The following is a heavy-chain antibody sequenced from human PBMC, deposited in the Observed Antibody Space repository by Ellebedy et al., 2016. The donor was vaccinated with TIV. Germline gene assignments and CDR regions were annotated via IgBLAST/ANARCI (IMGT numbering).Heavy chain of an antibody. CDR2: INHSGDT. Sequence: MPSETLSLTCAVYGGSFNAYYWRRIRQPPGKGLEWFGEINHSGDTNYNPSLKSRVTISIDTSKSQFSLRLSSVTAADTAVYYCARTKYENDYWGDYVSRIYGMDVWGQGTTVTVSS. CDR3: ARTKYENDYWGDYVSRIYGMDV. D-gene: IGHD3-16*01. J-gene: IGHJ6*02. V-gene: IGHV4-34*01. CDR1: GGSFNAYY.